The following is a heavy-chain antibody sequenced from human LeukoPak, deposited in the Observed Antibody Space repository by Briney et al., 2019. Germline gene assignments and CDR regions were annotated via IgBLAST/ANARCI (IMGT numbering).Heavy chain of an antibody. J-gene: IGHJ4*02. CDR1: GFTFSRYG. Sequence: PGRSLRLSCAASGFTFSRYGMHWVRQAPGKGLEGVAVIWYDGSNKYYADSVKGRFTLSRDNSKNTLYLQMNSLRAEHTAVYYCSGDFYGRVGEAAGPFDYWGQGTLVTVSS. V-gene: IGHV3-33*01. CDR3: SGDFYGRVGEAAGPFDY. D-gene: IGHD6-13*01. CDR2: IWYDGSNK.